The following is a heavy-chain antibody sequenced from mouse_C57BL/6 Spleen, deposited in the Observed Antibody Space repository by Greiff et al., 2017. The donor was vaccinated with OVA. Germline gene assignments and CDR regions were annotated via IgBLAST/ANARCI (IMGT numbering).Heavy chain of an antibody. V-gene: IGHV1-55*01. J-gene: IGHJ3*01. CDR1: GYTFTSYW. D-gene: IGHD2-4*01. Sequence: QVQLQQPGAELVKPGASVKMSCKASGYTFTSYWITWVKQRPGQGLEWIGDIYPGSGSTNYNEKFKSKATLTVDTSSSTAYMQLSSLTSEDSAVYYCARPIYYDYGGFAYWGQGTLVTVSA. CDR3: ARPIYYDYGGFAY. CDR2: IYPGSGST.